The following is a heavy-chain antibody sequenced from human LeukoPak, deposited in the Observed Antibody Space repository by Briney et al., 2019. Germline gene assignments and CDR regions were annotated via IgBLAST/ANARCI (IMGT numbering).Heavy chain of an antibody. D-gene: IGHD3-22*01. CDR3: ARSLDSSGYSPY. CDR2: IYSGGST. J-gene: IGHJ4*02. CDR1: GFTVSSNY. Sequence: GGSLRLSCAASGFTVSSNYMSWVRQAPGKGLEWVSVIYSGGSTYYADSVKGRFTISRDNSKNSLYLQMNSLRAEDTAVYYCARSLDSSGYSPYWGQGTLVTVSS. V-gene: IGHV3-53*01.